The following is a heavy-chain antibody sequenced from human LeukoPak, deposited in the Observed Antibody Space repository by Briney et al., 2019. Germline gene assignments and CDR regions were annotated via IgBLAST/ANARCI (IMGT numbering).Heavy chain of an antibody. Sequence: PGGSLRLSCVASGFTFTGHSMHWVRQAPGKGLEWVAVVGNDEKTKFYADSLKGRFTVSRDNSKNTVYLQMNSLRDEDTAVYYCARDRYCGSGGCPMDVWGKGTTVTVSS. J-gene: IGHJ6*03. CDR1: GFTFTGHS. CDR2: VGNDEKTK. CDR3: ARDRYCGSGGCPMDV. V-gene: IGHV3-30*04. D-gene: IGHD2-15*01.